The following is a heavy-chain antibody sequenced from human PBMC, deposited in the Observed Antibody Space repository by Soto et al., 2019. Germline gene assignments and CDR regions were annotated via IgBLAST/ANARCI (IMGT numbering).Heavy chain of an antibody. Sequence: QVQLQQWGAGLLKPSETLSLTCAVYGGSFSGYYWSWIRQPPGKGLEWIGEITHSGSTNYNPSLKCRVTRSVDTAKNQLALKLISVNAADTAVYYCARRNNIVVVPAARYYDYYGRDVWGQGTTVTVSS. CDR2: ITHSGST. CDR1: GGSFSGYY. D-gene: IGHD2-2*01. V-gene: IGHV4-34*01. J-gene: IGHJ6*02. CDR3: ARRNNIVVVPAARYYDYYGRDV.